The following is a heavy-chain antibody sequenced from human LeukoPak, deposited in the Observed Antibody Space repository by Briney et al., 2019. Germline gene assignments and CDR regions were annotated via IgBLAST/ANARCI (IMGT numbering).Heavy chain of an antibody. CDR1: GGSISNYY. Sequence: PSETLSLTCTVSGGSISNYYWSWVRQPPGKGLEWIAYIYYSGSTSYNPSLKSRVTISIDTSKNQFSLKLGSVTAADTAVYYCARDFDYWGQGTLVTVSS. CDR2: IYYSGST. CDR3: ARDFDY. V-gene: IGHV4-59*01. J-gene: IGHJ4*02.